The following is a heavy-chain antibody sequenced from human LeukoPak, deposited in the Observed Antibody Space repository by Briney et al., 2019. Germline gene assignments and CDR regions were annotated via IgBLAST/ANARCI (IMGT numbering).Heavy chain of an antibody. D-gene: IGHD2-8*02. CDR2: IAPSVDTT. V-gene: IGHV1-46*01. CDR3: VREESGGYFDY. Sequence: ASVRVSCKSFGFTFTNYLLHWVRQAPGQGLEWVGRIAPSVDTTNYAQKFRGRVTMTRDTSTSTVYMELSSLRSDDTAIYYCVREESGGYFDYWGQGPRDPVSS. J-gene: IGHJ4*02. CDR1: GFTFTNYL.